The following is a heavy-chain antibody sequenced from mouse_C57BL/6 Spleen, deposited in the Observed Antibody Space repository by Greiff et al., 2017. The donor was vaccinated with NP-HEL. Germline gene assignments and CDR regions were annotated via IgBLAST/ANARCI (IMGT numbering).Heavy chain of an antibody. Sequence: EVKLVESGGGLVKPGGSLKLSCAASGFTFSSYAMSWVRQTPEKRLEWVATISDGGSYTYYPDNVKGRFTISRDNAKNNLYLQMSHLKSEDTAMYYCSRLYGSSYGAMDYWGQGTSVTVSS. J-gene: IGHJ4*01. CDR2: ISDGGSYT. V-gene: IGHV5-4*03. CDR1: GFTFSSYA. D-gene: IGHD1-1*01. CDR3: SRLYGSSYGAMDY.